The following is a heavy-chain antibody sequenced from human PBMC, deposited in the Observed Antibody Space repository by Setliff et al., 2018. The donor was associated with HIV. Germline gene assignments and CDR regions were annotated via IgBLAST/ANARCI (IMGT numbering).Heavy chain of an antibody. D-gene: IGHD2-2*01. Sequence: SSETLSLTCTVSGYSISSDYYWGWIRQPPGKGLEWIGSIYYSGSSYYNPTLKSRVTISVDTSKNQFSLKLTSVTAADTAVYYCVTSSSWSSRLNFWGPGMLVTVSS. V-gene: IGHV4-38-2*02. J-gene: IGHJ4*02. CDR2: IYYSGSS. CDR3: VTSSSWSSRLNF. CDR1: GYSISSDYY.